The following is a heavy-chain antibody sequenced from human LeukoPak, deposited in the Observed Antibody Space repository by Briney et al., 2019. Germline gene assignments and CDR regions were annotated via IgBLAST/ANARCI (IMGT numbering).Heavy chain of an antibody. CDR3: ARTNLGSGWRFDY. CDR1: EFAFSDFY. Sequence: GGSLRLSCGASEFAFSDFYMTWIRQAPGKGLEWVSYISSSRRHTNYADSVKGRFTISRDNAKNSLYLQMNSLRAEDTAVYYCARTNLGSGWRFDYWGQGTPVTVSS. D-gene: IGHD6-19*01. J-gene: IGHJ4*02. CDR2: ISSSRRHT. V-gene: IGHV3-11*06.